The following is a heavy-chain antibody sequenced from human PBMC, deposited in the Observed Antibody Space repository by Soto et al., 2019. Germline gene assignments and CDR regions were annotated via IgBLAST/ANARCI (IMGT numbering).Heavy chain of an antibody. D-gene: IGHD3-10*01. CDR2: ISKNGIDI. V-gene: IGHV3-48*03. CDR3: APRKSGSFNIGAFDI. CDR1: GFSFSTYE. J-gene: IGHJ3*02. Sequence: RRLSCAASGFSFSTYEINWVRQAPWKGLEWVSYISKNGIDIYYADFVKGRFTISRDNANNSLFLQMNSLRAEDTAVYYCAPRKSGSFNIGAFDIWGQGTMVTVSS.